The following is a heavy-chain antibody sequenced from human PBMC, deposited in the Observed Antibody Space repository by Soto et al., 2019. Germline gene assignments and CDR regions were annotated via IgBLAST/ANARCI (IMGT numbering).Heavy chain of an antibody. D-gene: IGHD2-8*01. CDR1: GFTFSSYW. CDR3: SRAPTEMVYYYGLDV. V-gene: IGHV3-74*01. Sequence: EVQLVESGGGLVQPGGSLRLSCAASGFTFSSYWMHWVRQGPGKGLVWVSRIKSDGSDTSYADSVKGRFTISRDNTKNKRYLYVTGLRPEDTAVYYCSRAPTEMVYYYGLDVWRQGTTVTVSS. CDR2: IKSDGSDT. J-gene: IGHJ6*02.